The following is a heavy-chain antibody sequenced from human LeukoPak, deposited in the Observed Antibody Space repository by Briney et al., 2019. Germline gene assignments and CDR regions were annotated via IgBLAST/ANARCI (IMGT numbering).Heavy chain of an antibody. Sequence: SETLSPTCAVSGGSTSRPDHCWAWIRQPPGKGPEWTVSICYGGTTYYNPSLKSRVTISVDTSTNKFSLKLSSVTAADTAVYYCAHTNHYYFDWGQGTLVTVSS. CDR3: AHTNHYYFD. J-gene: IGHJ4*02. D-gene: IGHD2/OR15-2a*01. V-gene: IGHV4-39*01. CDR1: GGSTSRPDHC. CDR2: ICYGGTT.